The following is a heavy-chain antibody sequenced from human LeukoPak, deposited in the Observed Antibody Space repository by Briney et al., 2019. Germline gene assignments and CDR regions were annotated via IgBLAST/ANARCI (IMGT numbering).Heavy chain of an antibody. CDR3: ARHSPITIFRG. D-gene: IGHD3-9*01. Sequence: KSGGSLRLSCAASGFTFSNSYMSWLRQAPGKGLEWIGEINHSGSTNYNPSLKSRVTISVDTSKNQFSLKLSSVTAADTAVYYCARHSPITIFRGWGQGTLVTVSS. CDR2: INHSGST. J-gene: IGHJ4*02. V-gene: IGHV4-34*01. CDR1: GFTFSNSY.